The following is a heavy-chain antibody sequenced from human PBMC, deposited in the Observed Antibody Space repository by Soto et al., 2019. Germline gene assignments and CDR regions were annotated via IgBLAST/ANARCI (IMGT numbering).Heavy chain of an antibody. CDR2: IIPIFGTA. CDR3: ARCRQIRMLLCRDAFDI. D-gene: IGHD3-10*02. Sequence: QVQLVQSGAEVKKPGSSVKVSCKASGGTFSSYAISWVRQAPGQGLEWLGGIIPIFGTANYAQKFQGRVTITADKSTSTAYMELSSLRSEDTAVYYCARCRQIRMLLCRDAFDIWGQGTMVTVSS. CDR1: GGTFSSYA. J-gene: IGHJ3*02. V-gene: IGHV1-69*06.